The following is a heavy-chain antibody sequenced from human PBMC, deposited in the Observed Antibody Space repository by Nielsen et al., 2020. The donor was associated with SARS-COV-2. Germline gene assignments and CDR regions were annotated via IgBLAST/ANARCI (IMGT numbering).Heavy chain of an antibody. V-gene: IGHV3-23*01. CDR3: ARARIGTMYYFDY. CDR2: ISGSGGST. CDR1: GFTFSNYA. Sequence: GESLKISCAASGFTFSNYAMSWVRQAPGKGLEWVSAISGSGGSTYYADSVKGRFTISRDNAKNSLYLQMNSLRAEDTAVYYCARARIGTMYYFDYWGQGTLVTVSS. J-gene: IGHJ4*02. D-gene: IGHD1-26*01.